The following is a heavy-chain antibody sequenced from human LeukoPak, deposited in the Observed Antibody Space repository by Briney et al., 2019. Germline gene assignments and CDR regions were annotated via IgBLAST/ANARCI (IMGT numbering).Heavy chain of an antibody. Sequence: TGGSLRLSCVASGFTFSSYGMHWVRQTPGKGLEWVAVISYDGSYKYYADSVKGRFTISRDNSKNTLYLQMNSLRAEDTAVYYCAKDSTQFYYYYYYMDVWGKGTTVTVSS. CDR3: AKDSTQFYYYYYYMDV. V-gene: IGHV3-30*18. D-gene: IGHD2/OR15-2a*01. J-gene: IGHJ6*03. CDR2: ISYDGSYK. CDR1: GFTFSSYG.